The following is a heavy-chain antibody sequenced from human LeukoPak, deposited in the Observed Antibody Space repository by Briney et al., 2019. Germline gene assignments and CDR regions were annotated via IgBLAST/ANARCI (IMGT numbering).Heavy chain of an antibody. J-gene: IGHJ4*02. CDR2: ISGYNGNT. CDR3: ARSSLGTITAGPFDY. Sequence: ASVKVSCKASGYTFSSYGIAWVRQAPGQGLEWMGWISGYNGNTNYAQKLQGRVSMTTDTSTTTAYMELRSLTSDDTALYYCARSSLGTITAGPFDYWRQGTPVTVSS. D-gene: IGHD5-12*01. V-gene: IGHV1-18*01. CDR1: GYTFSSYG.